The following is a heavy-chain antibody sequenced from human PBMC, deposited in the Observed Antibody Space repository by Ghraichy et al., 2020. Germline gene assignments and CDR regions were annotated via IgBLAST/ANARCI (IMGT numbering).Heavy chain of an antibody. CDR3: ARDRGGAHDAFDI. Sequence: LSLTCAASGFTFSSYSMNWVRQAPGQGLEWVSYISSSSSTIYYADSVKGRFTISRDNAKNSLYLQMNSLRDEDTAVYYCARDRGGAHDAFDIWGQGTMVTVSS. D-gene: IGHD3-16*01. CDR2: ISSSSSTI. V-gene: IGHV3-48*02. J-gene: IGHJ3*02. CDR1: GFTFSSYS.